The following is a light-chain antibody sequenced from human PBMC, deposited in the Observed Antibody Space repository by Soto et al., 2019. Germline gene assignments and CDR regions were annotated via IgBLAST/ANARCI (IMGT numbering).Light chain of an antibody. CDR1: QSISSSY. CDR2: SAS. CDR3: QQYASSLVYT. J-gene: IGKJ2*01. Sequence: EIGLTQSPGTLSLSPGERATLSCRASQSISSSYLAWYQQKPGQAPRLLIYSASTTATGIPDRFSGSGSGTDFTLTISRLEPEDFAVYYCQQYASSLVYTFGQGTRLDIK. V-gene: IGKV3-20*01.